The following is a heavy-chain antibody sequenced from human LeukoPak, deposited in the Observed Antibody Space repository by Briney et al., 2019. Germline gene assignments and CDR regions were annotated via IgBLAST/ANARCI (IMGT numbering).Heavy chain of an antibody. D-gene: IGHD5-12*01. Sequence: PGGSLRLSCAASGFTFSSYGMHWVRQAPGKGLEWVAVISYDGSNKYYADSVKGRFTISRDNSKNTLYLQMNSLRAEDTAVYYCARVLHSGGYDPRTAGFDYWGQGTLVTVSS. V-gene: IGHV3-30*03. CDR1: GFTFSSYG. CDR3: ARVLHSGGYDPRTAGFDY. CDR2: ISYDGSNK. J-gene: IGHJ4*02.